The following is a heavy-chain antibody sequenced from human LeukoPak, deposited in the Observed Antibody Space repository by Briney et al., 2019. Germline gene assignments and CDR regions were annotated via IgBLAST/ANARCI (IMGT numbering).Heavy chain of an antibody. D-gene: IGHD6-13*01. CDR1: GFTFSSYS. CDR2: ISSSSSYI. J-gene: IGHJ4*02. Sequence: AGGSLRLSCAASGFTFSSYSMNWVRQAPAKGLEWVSSISSSSSYIYYADSVKGRFTISRDNAKNSLYLQMNSLRAEDTAVYYCARALGSSLDYWGQGTLVTVSS. V-gene: IGHV3-21*01. CDR3: ARALGSSLDY.